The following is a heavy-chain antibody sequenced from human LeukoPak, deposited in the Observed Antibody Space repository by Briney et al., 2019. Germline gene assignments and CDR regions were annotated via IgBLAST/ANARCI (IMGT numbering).Heavy chain of an antibody. V-gene: IGHV4-38-2*01. Sequence: PSETLSLTCAVSGYSISSGYYWGWIRQPPGKGLEWIGSIYHSGSTDYNPSLKSRVTISVDTSKNQFSLKLSSVTAADTAVYYCASGKRFGQEYFQHWGQGTLVTVSS. J-gene: IGHJ1*01. CDR1: GYSISSGYY. CDR2: IYHSGST. D-gene: IGHD3-16*01. CDR3: ASGKRFGQEYFQH.